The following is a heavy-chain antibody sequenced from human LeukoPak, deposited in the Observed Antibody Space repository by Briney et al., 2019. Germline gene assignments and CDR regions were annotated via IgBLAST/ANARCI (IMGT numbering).Heavy chain of an antibody. Sequence: GGSLRLSCAASGFSFTGYTMTWVRQAPGKGLQWISYISAGSDYIFYADSVRGRFTISRDNAKKSVSLQMNSLRADDTAVYYCARWGLGPSFDFWGQGNLVTVAS. V-gene: IGHV3-21*05. J-gene: IGHJ4*02. CDR3: ARWGLGPSFDF. D-gene: IGHD1-26*01. CDR2: ISAGSDYI. CDR1: GFSFTGYT.